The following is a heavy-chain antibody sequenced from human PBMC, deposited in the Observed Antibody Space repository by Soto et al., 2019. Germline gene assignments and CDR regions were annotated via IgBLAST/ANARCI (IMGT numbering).Heavy chain of an antibody. Sequence: GALRVSCAASGFTFSRYSMNWVRQAPGKGLEWVSYISSSSSTTYYADSVKGRFTISRDNAKNSLYLQMNSLRAEDTAVYYCARGGDSAPAAIADGNYYYYYGMDVWGQGTTVTVSS. V-gene: IGHV3-48*01. CDR2: ISSSSSTT. CDR3: ARGGDSAPAAIADGNYYYYYGMDV. CDR1: GFTFSRYS. D-gene: IGHD2-2*02. J-gene: IGHJ6*02.